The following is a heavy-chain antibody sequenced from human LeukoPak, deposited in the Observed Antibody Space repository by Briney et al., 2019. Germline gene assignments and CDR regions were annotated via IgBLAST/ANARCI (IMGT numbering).Heavy chain of an antibody. CDR2: INPNSGGT. D-gene: IGHD4-17*01. CDR3: ARDYGDYGGEGWFDP. V-gene: IGHV1-2*02. Sequence: VASVKVSCKASGYTFTGYYMHWVRQAPGQGLEWMGWINPNSGGTNYAQKFQGRVTMTRDTSISTAYMELSRLRSDDTAVYYCARDYGDYGGEGWFDPWGQGTLVTVSS. J-gene: IGHJ5*02. CDR1: GYTFTGYY.